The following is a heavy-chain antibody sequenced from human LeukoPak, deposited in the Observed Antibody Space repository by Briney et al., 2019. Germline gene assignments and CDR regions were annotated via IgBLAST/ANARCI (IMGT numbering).Heavy chain of an antibody. D-gene: IGHD5-18*01. CDR3: ASSGGYSYGYYFDY. CDR1: GFTFSSYA. V-gene: IGHV3-23*01. Sequence: GGSLRLSCAASGFTFSSYAMSWVRQAPGKGLEWVSAISGSGGSTYYADSVKGRFTISRDNSKNTLYLQMNSLRAEDTAVYYCASSGGYSYGYYFDYWGQGTLVTVSS. J-gene: IGHJ4*02. CDR2: ISGSGGST.